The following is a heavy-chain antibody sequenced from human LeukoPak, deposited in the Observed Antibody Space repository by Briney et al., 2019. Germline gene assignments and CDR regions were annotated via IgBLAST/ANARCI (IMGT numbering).Heavy chain of an antibody. D-gene: IGHD2-8*01. CDR2: INPNSGGT. CDR3: ARDTTYWTTRDY. Sequence: GASVKVSCKASGYTFTGYYMRWVRQAPGQGLEWMGWINPNSGGTNYAQKFQGRVTMTRDTSISTAYMELSRLRSDDTAVYYCARDTTYWTTRDYWGQGTLVTVSS. CDR1: GYTFTGYY. V-gene: IGHV1-2*02. J-gene: IGHJ4*02.